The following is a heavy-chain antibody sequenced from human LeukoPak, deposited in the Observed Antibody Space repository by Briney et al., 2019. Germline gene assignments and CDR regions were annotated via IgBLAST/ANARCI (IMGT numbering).Heavy chain of an antibody. V-gene: IGHV1-2*02. D-gene: IGHD6-13*01. CDR2: INPNSGGT. CDR1: GYTFTSYY. CDR3: AIGIAAAGTYFDY. Sequence: ASVKVSCKASGYTFTSYYMHWVRQAPGQGLEWMGWINPNSGGTNYAQKFQDRVTMTRDTSISTAYMELSRLRSDDTAVYYCAIGIAAAGTYFDYWGQGTLVTVSS. J-gene: IGHJ4*02.